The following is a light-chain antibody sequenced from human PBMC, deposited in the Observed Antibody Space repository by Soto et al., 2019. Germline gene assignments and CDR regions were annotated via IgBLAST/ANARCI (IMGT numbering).Light chain of an antibody. V-gene: IGKV1-12*01. CDR3: QQSNSFHQT. J-gene: IGKJ1*01. CDR2: AAS. CDR1: QGISNW. Sequence: DIQMTQSPSSVSASVGDRVTITCWASQGISNWLAWYQQKPGKAPKLLLSAASNLQSGVPSRLIGSGSGTDFTLTISSLQPEDFATYFCQQSNSFHQTFGQGTKVEIK.